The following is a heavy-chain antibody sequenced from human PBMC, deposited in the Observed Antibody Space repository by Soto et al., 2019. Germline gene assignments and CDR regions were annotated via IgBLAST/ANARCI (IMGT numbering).Heavy chain of an antibody. V-gene: IGHV1-18*01. D-gene: IGHD2-2*01. CDR2: ISAYNGNT. J-gene: IGHJ4*02. Sequence: ASVKVSCKASGYTFTSYGISWVRQAPGQGLEWMGWISAYNGNTNYAQKLQGRVTMTTDTSTSTAYMELRSLRSDDTAVYYCARVLDCSSTSCPGVSFDYWGQGTLVTVSS. CDR1: GYTFTSYG. CDR3: ARVLDCSSTSCPGVSFDY.